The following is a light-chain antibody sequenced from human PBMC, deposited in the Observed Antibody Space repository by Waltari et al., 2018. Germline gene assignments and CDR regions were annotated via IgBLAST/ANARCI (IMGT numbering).Light chain of an antibody. CDR1: DSNVGGNT. CDR2: SND. V-gene: IGLV1-44*01. CDR3: EAWDDSLTGSYV. Sequence: QSVLTQPPSASGTPGQRVTISCSGSDSNVGGNTVHWYQQLPGTAPKLLIHSNDQRPPGVPDRFSGSKSGTSASLVISGLQSEDEADYFCEAWDDSLTGSYVFGSGTKVTVL. J-gene: IGLJ1*01.